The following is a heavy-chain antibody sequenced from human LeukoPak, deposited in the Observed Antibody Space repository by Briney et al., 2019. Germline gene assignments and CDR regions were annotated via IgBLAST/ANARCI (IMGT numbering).Heavy chain of an antibody. CDR3: ARQGYCSGGSCYSYYFDY. V-gene: IGHV4-39*01. D-gene: IGHD2-15*01. CDR2: IYYSGST. Sequence: SETLSLTCTVSGGSISRSSYYWGWIRQPPGKGLEWIGSIYYSGSTYYNPSLKSRVTISVDTSKNQFSLKLSSVTAADTAVYYCARQGYCSGGSCYSYYFDYWGQGTLVTVSS. CDR1: GGSISRSSYY. J-gene: IGHJ4*02.